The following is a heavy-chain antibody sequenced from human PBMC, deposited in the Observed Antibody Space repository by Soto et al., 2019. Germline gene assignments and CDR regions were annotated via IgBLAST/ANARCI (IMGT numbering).Heavy chain of an antibody. V-gene: IGHV1-8*01. D-gene: IGHD2-21*02. CDR2: MNPNSGNT. CDR1: GYTFTSYD. CDR3: ARGGGDYVYYYYMDV. Sequence: GASVKVSCKASGYTFTSYDINWVRQATGQGLEWMGWMNPNSGNTGYAQKFQGRVTMTRNTSISTAYMEPSSLRSEDTAVYYCARGGGDYVYYYYMDVWGKGTTVTVSS. J-gene: IGHJ6*03.